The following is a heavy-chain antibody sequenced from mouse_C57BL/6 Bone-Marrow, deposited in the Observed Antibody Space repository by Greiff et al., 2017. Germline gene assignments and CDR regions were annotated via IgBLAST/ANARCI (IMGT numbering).Heavy chain of an antibody. J-gene: IGHJ4*01. CDR1: GFNIKNTY. CDR2: IDPANGNT. CDR3: ARFIGSSPYYAMDY. D-gene: IGHD1-1*01. Sequence: VQLQQSVAELVRPGASVKLSCTASGFNIKNTYMHWVQQRPEQGLEWIGRIDPANGNTTYAPKFQGQATITADNASNTAYLQLSSLASEDTAIYYCARFIGSSPYYAMDYWGQGTSVTVSS. V-gene: IGHV14-3*01.